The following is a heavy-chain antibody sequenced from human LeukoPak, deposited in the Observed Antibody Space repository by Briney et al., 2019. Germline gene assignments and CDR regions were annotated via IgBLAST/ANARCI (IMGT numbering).Heavy chain of an antibody. CDR1: GFTVSGNY. Sequence: GGSLRLSCAASGFTVSGNYMSWVRQAPGKGLEWLSVIHRGGNTYYADFVKGRFTISRDSSKNTVFLQMDSLRAEETAVYYCARDPGYGLGVDYGDYWGQGTLVTVSS. CDR2: IHRGGNT. D-gene: IGHD3-10*01. V-gene: IGHV3-66*01. CDR3: ARDPGYGLGVDYGDY. J-gene: IGHJ4*02.